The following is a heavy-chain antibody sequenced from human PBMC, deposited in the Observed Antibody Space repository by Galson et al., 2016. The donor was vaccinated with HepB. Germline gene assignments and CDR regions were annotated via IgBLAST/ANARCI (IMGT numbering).Heavy chain of an antibody. Sequence: SVKVSCKVSGGTFNSYAVNWVRQAPGQGLEWMGGIIPIFDTANYAQKFRDRVRITADESTTTVYMDLSSLTSEDTAVYFCARVRRLVATIDGFNFWGQGTMVIVSS. CDR1: GGTFNSYA. D-gene: IGHD5-12*01. V-gene: IGHV1-69*13. CDR3: ARVRRLVATIDGFNF. J-gene: IGHJ3*01. CDR2: IIPIFDTA.